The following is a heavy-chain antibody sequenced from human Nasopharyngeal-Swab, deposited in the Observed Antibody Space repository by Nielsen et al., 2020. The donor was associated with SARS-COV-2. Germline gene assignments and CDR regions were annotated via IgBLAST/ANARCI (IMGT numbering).Heavy chain of an antibody. CDR1: GYTFTSYY. J-gene: IGHJ4*02. CDR3: ARALTDTRFGPVH. CDR2: INPSGGST. V-gene: IGHV1-46*01. Sequence: ASVQVSCKAYGYTFTSYYMHWVRQAPGQRLEWMGVINPSGGSTSYAQNFQGRVTMTRDTSTSTVYMELSRLRSDDTAVYYCARALTDTRFGPVHWGQGTLVTVSS. D-gene: IGHD3-9*01.